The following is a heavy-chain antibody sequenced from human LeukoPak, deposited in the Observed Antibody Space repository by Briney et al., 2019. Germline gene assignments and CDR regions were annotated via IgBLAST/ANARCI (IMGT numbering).Heavy chain of an antibody. D-gene: IGHD2-15*01. Sequence: GGSLRLSCAASGFTFSSYGMHWVRQAPGKGLEWVAVISYDGSNKYYADSVKGRFTISRDNSKNTLYLQMNSLRAEDTAVYYCAKSPAGAYCSGGSCLLNYFDYWGQGTLVTVSS. CDR3: AKSPAGAYCSGGSCLLNYFDY. V-gene: IGHV3-30*18. CDR1: GFTFSSYG. J-gene: IGHJ4*02. CDR2: ISYDGSNK.